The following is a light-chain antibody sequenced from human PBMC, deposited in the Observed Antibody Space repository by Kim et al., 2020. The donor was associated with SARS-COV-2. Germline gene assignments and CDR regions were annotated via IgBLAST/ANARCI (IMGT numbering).Light chain of an antibody. Sequence: PGASAPLSCRASQNIDTYLAWYQHRPGQAPRLLVYAASNRATGVPDRFSGSGSGTDFILTISSLESEDFSTYYCQQRNSWPPAVTFGGGTKVDIK. CDR2: AAS. CDR1: QNIDTY. V-gene: IGKV3-11*01. J-gene: IGKJ4*01. CDR3: QQRNSWPPAVT.